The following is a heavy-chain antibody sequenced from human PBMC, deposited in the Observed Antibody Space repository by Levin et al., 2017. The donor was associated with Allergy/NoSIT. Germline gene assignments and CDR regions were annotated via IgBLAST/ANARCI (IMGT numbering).Heavy chain of an antibody. V-gene: IGHV5-51*01. J-gene: IGHJ5*02. CDR1: GYSFSSYW. CDR3: ARRTGDGTYNWFDP. CDR2: IYPGDSDT. Sequence: ASVKVSCKGSGYSFSSYWIGWVRQMPGKGLEWMGIIYPGDSDTRYSPSFQGQVTIPADKSISTAYLQWSSLKASDTAMYYCARRTGDGTYNWFDPWGQGTLVTVSS.